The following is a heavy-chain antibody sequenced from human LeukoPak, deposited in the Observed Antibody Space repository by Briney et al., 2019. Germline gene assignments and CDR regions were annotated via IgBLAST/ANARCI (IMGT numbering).Heavy chain of an antibody. J-gene: IGHJ4*02. D-gene: IGHD3-22*01. V-gene: IGHV1-69*04. CDR1: GGTFSSYA. Sequence: SVKVSCKASGGTFSSYAISWVRQAPGQGLEWMGRIIPILGIANYAQKFQGRVTITADKPTSTAYMELSSLRSDDTAVYYCARSDRSGYYFDDYWGQGTLVTVSS. CDR2: IIPILGIA. CDR3: ARSDRSGYYFDDY.